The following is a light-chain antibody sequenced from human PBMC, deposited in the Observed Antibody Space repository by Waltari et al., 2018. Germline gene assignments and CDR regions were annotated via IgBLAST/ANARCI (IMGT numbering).Light chain of an antibody. J-gene: IGLJ3*02. CDR3: QTGGHGTWV. V-gene: IGLV4-69*02. CDR2: VNSDGSH. Sequence: QSPSASASLGASVKLTCTLSSGHSSNIVAWHQQQPEKGPRFLMKVNSDGSHSKGDEIPDRFSGSSSGAERYLTISTVQSEDEAVYYCQTGGHGTWVFGGGTKLTVL. CDR1: SGHSSNI.